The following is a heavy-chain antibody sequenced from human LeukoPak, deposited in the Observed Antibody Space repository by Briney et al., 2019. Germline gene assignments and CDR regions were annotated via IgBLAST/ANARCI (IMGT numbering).Heavy chain of an antibody. D-gene: IGHD5-12*01. CDR3: AKGWWLPFDY. J-gene: IGHJ4*02. V-gene: IGHV3-23*01. Sequence: GGSLRLSCAASGFSFSAYAMSWVRQAPGKGLEWVAAITAGAGRTYYADSVKGRFTISRDNSNDTLYVQMNSLRAEDTAIYYCAKGWWLPFDYGGQGTLVTVSS. CDR2: ITAGAGRT. CDR1: GFSFSAYA.